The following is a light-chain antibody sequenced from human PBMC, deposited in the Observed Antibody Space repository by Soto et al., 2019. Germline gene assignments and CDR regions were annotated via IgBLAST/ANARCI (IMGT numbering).Light chain of an antibody. CDR2: GAS. CDR1: QSITRN. V-gene: IGKV3-15*01. J-gene: IGKJ1*01. Sequence: EIVMTQSPATLSVSPGERVTFSCRASQSITRNLAWYQQSPGQAPRLLIYGASTRATGIPARFSGSGSGTEFTLTINSLQSEDFAVYYCQQYNNWPMWTFGQGTKV. CDR3: QQYNNWPMWT.